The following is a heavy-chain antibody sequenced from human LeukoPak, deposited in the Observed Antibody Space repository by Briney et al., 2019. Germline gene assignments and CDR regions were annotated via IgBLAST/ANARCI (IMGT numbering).Heavy chain of an antibody. D-gene: IGHD3-22*01. V-gene: IGHV3-7*03. CDR2: IKQDGGKT. CDR1: GFTFSRYW. Sequence: PGGSLRLSCAASGFTFSRYWMNWVRQAPGKGLEWVANIKQDGGKTNYVDSVKGRFTISRDNAKNSLYLQMNSLRAEDTALYYCARELRHTMRNTFDIWGQGTMVTVSS. J-gene: IGHJ3*02. CDR3: ARELRHTMRNTFDI.